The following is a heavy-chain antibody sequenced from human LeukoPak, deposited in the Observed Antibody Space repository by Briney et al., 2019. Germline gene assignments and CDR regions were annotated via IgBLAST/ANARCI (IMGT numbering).Heavy chain of an antibody. CDR2: IYHSGST. Sequence: SETLSLTCTVSGYSISSGYYWGWIRQPPGKGLEWIGSIYHSGSTYYNPSLKSRVTISVDTSKNQFSLKLSSVTAADTAVYYCARDRYLRGVSDYWGQGTLVTVSS. CDR1: GYSISSGYY. CDR3: ARDRYLRGVSDY. V-gene: IGHV4-38-2*02. J-gene: IGHJ4*02. D-gene: IGHD3-10*02.